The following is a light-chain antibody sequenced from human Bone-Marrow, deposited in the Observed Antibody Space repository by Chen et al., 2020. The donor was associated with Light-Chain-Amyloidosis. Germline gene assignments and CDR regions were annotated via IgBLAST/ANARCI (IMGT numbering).Light chain of an antibody. Sequence: SYVLTQPSSVSVAPGQTATIACGGNNVGSTSVHWYQQTPGQATLLVVYDDSDRPSGNHVRLSGSNSVNTATLTISRVAAGDEADYYCRMWDRSSDRPVFGGGTKLTVL. V-gene: IGLV3-21*02. J-gene: IGLJ2*01. CDR1: NVGSTS. CDR3: RMWDRSSDRPV. CDR2: DDS.